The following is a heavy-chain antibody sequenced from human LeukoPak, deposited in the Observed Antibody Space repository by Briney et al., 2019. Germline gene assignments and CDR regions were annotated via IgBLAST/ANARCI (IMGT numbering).Heavy chain of an antibody. CDR2: ISGSGGST. Sequence: GGSLRLSCAASGFTFSAYWMTWVRQAPGKGLEWVSAISGSGGSTYYADSVKGRFTISRDNSKNTLYLQMNSLRAEDTAVYYCAKVVRSSSWYRYWGQGTLVTVSS. D-gene: IGHD6-13*01. J-gene: IGHJ4*02. V-gene: IGHV3-23*01. CDR1: GFTFSAYW. CDR3: AKVVRSSSWYRY.